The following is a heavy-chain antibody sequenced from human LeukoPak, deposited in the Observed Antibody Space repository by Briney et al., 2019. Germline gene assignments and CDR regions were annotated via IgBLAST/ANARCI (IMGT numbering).Heavy chain of an antibody. Sequence: PSETLSLTCTVSGGSISSSSYYWGWIRQPPGKGLEWIGSFYYSGSTYYNPSLKSRVTISVDTSKNQFSLKLSSVTAADTAVYYCARASAALFGYWGQGTLVTVSS. V-gene: IGHV4-39*07. CDR1: GGSISSSSYY. CDR2: FYYSGST. CDR3: ARASAALFGY. J-gene: IGHJ4*02.